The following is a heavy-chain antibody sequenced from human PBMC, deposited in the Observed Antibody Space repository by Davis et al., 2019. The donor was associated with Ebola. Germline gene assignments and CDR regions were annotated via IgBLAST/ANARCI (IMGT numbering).Heavy chain of an antibody. D-gene: IGHD3-9*01. J-gene: IGHJ4*02. Sequence: SLKISCAASGFTFDDYAMHWVRQAPGKGLEWVSGISWNSGSIGYADSVKGRFTISRDNAKNSLYLQMNSLRAEDTALYYCAREDYDILTGYSRAAYYFDYWGQGTLVTVSS. CDR1: GFTFDDYA. CDR2: ISWNSGSI. CDR3: AREDYDILTGYSRAAYYFDY. V-gene: IGHV3-9*01.